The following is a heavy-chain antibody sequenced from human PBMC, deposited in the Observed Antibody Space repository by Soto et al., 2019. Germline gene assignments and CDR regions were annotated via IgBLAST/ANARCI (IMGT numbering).Heavy chain of an antibody. CDR1: GFTFDDYT. D-gene: IGHD5-12*01. CDR3: AKDVPDGYRGYFDL. Sequence: EVQLVESGAVVVQPGGSLRLSCAASGFTFDDYTMHWVRKAPGKGLEWVSLISWDGGSTYYADSVKGRFTISRDNSKNSLYLQMNSLRTEDTALYYCAKDVPDGYRGYFDLWGRGTLVTVSS. V-gene: IGHV3-43*01. CDR2: ISWDGGST. J-gene: IGHJ2*01.